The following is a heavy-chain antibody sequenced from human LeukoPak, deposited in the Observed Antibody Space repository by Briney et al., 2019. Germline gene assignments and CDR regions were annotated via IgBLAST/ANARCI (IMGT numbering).Heavy chain of an antibody. D-gene: IGHD4-11*01. CDR2: IRVDGSGK. Sequence: PGGSLSLSCAASGFAFSSNWMSWVRQAPGGGRELVANIRVDGSGKYCMDSVKGRCATSSDNARSNLDLQLNSLRVEDTAVYFCANQAYSSFDYWGQGTLVTVSS. CDR3: ANQAYSSFDY. CDR1: GFAFSSNW. V-gene: IGHV3-7*01. J-gene: IGHJ4*02.